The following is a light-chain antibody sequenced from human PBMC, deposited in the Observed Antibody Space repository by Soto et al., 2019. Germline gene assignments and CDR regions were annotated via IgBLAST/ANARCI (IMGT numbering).Light chain of an antibody. Sequence: QSALTQPASVSGSPGQSSSISCTGTSSDVGAYNFVSWYQQHPGKAPKLMIYEVSNRPSGVSNRFSGSKSGNTASLTISGLQAEDEADYYCSSYTSSSTLVFGSGTKVTVL. CDR3: SSYTSSSTLV. V-gene: IGLV2-14*01. J-gene: IGLJ1*01. CDR2: EVS. CDR1: SSDVGAYNF.